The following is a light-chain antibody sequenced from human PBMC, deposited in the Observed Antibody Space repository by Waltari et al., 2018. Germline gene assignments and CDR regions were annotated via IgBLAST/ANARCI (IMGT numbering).Light chain of an antibody. CDR2: EVN. Sequence: QSALTQPPSASGSPGQSVTISCTGTSSDVGASDQVSWYQQHPHKAPKLLIYEVNRRPSGVPDRFSGSKSGNTASLTVSGLQADDEAHYYCVSHGGANNFWVFGGGTMLTVL. V-gene: IGLV2-8*01. J-gene: IGLJ3*02. CDR3: VSHGGANNFWV. CDR1: SSDVGASDQ.